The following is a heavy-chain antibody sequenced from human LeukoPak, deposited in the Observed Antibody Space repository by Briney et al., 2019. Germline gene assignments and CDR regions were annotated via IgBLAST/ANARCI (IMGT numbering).Heavy chain of an antibody. CDR1: GFTFDDYA. CDR2: ISWASGSL. V-gene: IGHV3-9*03. J-gene: IGHJ3*01. D-gene: IGHD6-13*01. Sequence: PGGSLRLSCIGSGFTFDDYAMHWVRHVPGKGLEWVSGISWASGSLAYADSVKGRFTVSRDNAKNSLYLQMNSLRSEDMALYYCAKDRQKGSSLTAAGDAFDVWGHGTMVIVSS. CDR3: AKDRQKGSSLTAAGDAFDV.